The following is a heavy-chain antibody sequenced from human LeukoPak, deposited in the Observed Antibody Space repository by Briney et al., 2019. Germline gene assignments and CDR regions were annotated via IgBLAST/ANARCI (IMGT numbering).Heavy chain of an antibody. Sequence: GGALRRSCVAAGFTFNKYGVHWGRQAPGQGVGWGAVIWYDGSYEYFADSVKGRLAISRDNDKNTVTLQMNSLRVEDTAVYYCARDGSGLAVRGWFDFWGQGTLVTVSS. V-gene: IGHV3-33*01. CDR3: ARDGSGLAVRGWFDF. D-gene: IGHD3-10*01. CDR2: IWYDGSYE. J-gene: IGHJ5*01. CDR1: GFTFNKYG.